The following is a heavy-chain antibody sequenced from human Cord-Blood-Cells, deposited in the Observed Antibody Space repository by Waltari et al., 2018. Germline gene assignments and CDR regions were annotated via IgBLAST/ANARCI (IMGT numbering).Heavy chain of an antibody. CDR2: IYRVGST. CDR1: GFTVSSNY. J-gene: IGHJ6*03. Sequence: EVQLVESGGGLIQPGGSLRLSCAASGFTVSSNYMSWVRQAPGKGREWVSVIYRVGSTYYADSVKGRFTISRDNSKNTLYLQMNSLRAEDTAVYYCARESGWYPYYYYYMDVWGKGTTVTVSS. D-gene: IGHD6-19*01. V-gene: IGHV3-53*01. CDR3: ARESGWYPYYYYYMDV.